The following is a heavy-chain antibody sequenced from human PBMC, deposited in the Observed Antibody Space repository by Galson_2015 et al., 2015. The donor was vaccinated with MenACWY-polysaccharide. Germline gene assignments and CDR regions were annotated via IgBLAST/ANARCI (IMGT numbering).Heavy chain of an antibody. V-gene: IGHV3-49*03. CDR3: TRDRPIDY. CDR2: IRCKASGETT. Sequence: SLRLCCAASGFTFGDYAMAWFLQAPGKGLEWVGFIRCKASGETTGYATSMKGRFTLSRDDSKITAYVQMNSLQTEDTAIYYCTRDRPIDYWGQGTLVTVSS. CDR1: GFTFGDYA. J-gene: IGHJ4*02.